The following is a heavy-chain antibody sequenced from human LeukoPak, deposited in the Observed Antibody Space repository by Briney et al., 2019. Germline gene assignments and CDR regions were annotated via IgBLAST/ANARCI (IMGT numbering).Heavy chain of an antibody. CDR2: IYYSGST. CDR1: GGSISSYY. D-gene: IGHD3-16*01. V-gene: IGHV4-59*08. CDR3: AGGPGLYYFDY. J-gene: IGHJ4*02. Sequence: SETLSLTCTVSGGSISSYYWSWIRQPPGKGLEWIGYIYYSGSTNYNPSLKSRVTISVDTSRNQFSLKLSSVTAADTAVYYCAGGPGLYYFDYWGQGTLVTVSS.